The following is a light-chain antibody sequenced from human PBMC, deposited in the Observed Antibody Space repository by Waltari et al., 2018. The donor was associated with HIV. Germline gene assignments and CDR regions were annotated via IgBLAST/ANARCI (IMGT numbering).Light chain of an antibody. V-gene: IGLV4-69*01. CDR2: LHSDCSH. CDR3: QTWGSGIVI. CDR1: SGHSSYD. J-gene: IGLJ2*01. Sequence: QVVLTQAPSASASLGTSVNFTCTLSSGHSSYDIAWHQQPPGKGPRYLMKLHSDCSHNRGDGIPDRFSGSSSGAERHLIISSLHSDDEAYYYCQTWGSGIVIFGGGTKLTVL.